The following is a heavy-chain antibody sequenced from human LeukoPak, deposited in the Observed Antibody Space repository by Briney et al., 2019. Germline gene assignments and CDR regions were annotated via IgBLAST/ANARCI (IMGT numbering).Heavy chain of an antibody. CDR2: INHSGST. J-gene: IGHJ4*02. CDR3: ASTVGLTGTGEFYFDY. D-gene: IGHD1-7*01. Sequence: KPSETLSLTCAVYGGSFSGYYWSWIRQPPGKGLEWIGEINHSGSTNYNPSLKSRVTISVDTSKNQFSLKLSSVTAADTAVYYCASTVGLTGTGEFYFDYWGQGTLVTVSS. V-gene: IGHV4-34*01. CDR1: GGSFSGYY.